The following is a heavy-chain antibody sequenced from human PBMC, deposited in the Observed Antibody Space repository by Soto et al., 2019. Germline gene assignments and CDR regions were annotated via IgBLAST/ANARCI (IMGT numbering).Heavy chain of an antibody. V-gene: IGHV3-33*01. CDR1: GFTFSSYG. J-gene: IGHJ3*02. Sequence: GVSLRLSCAASGFTFSSYGMHWVRQAPGKGLEWVAVIWYDGSNKYYADSVKGRFTISRDNSKNTLFLQMNSLRAEDTAVYYCARDTPSPLRFLEGYTDAFDIWGQGTMVTVSS. CDR2: IWYDGSNK. D-gene: IGHD3-3*01. CDR3: ARDTPSPLRFLEGYTDAFDI.